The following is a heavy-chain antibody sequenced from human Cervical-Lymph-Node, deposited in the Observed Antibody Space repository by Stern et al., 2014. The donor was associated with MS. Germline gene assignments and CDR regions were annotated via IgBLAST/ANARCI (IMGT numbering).Heavy chain of an antibody. CDR1: GYSFTSYW. J-gene: IGHJ6*02. CDR2: IYPGDSDT. Sequence: VQLGQSGAEVKKPGESLKISCKGSGYSFTSYWIGWVRQMPGKGLEWMGIIYPGDSDTRYSPSFQGQVTISADKSISTAYLQWSSLKASDTAMYYCARLSAAGILLDYYYGMDVWGQGTTVTVSS. D-gene: IGHD6-13*01. CDR3: ARLSAAGILLDYYYGMDV. V-gene: IGHV5-51*01.